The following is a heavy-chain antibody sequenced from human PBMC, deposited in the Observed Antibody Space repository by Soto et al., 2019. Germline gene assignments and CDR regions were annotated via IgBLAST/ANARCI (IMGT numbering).Heavy chain of an antibody. V-gene: IGHV3-48*03. CDR2: ISSTASTI. J-gene: IGHJ6*02. CDR3: ARAAGIMTRGFHGMDV. CDR1: GFAFSSYE. D-gene: IGHD3-10*01. Sequence: PGGSLRLSCAASGFAFSSYEMNWVRQSPGKGLEWLSYISSTASTIHYADSVKGRFTIPRDNANNSVYLQMNSLTADDSAVYYCARAAGIMTRGFHGMDVWGQGTTVTVSS.